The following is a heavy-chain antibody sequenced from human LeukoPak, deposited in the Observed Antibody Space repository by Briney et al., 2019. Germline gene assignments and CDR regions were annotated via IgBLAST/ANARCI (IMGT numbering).Heavy chain of an antibody. V-gene: IGHV3-23*01. CDR1: GFTFGDYA. CDR2: ISDSGAST. D-gene: IGHD3-22*01. J-gene: IGHJ4*02. CDR3: ADGGFYYYFDY. Sequence: GGSLRLSCAASGFTFGDYALHWVRQLPGKGLEWVSAISDSGASTYYADSVKGRFTISRDNSKNTLYLQMNGLRAEDTAVYYCADGGFYYYFDYWGQGTLVTVSS.